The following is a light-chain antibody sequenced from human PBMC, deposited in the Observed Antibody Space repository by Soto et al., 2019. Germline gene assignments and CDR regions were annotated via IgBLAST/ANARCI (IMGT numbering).Light chain of an antibody. Sequence: EIVLTQSPGTLSLSPGEIATLSCRASQSVSSSYLSWYQQKPGQAHRRLIYGASIRATGIPDRFSGSGSGTDFTLTISRLEPEDFAVYYCQQYGSSSFTFGPGTKVDIK. CDR1: QSVSSSY. CDR3: QQYGSSSFT. V-gene: IGKV3-20*01. CDR2: GAS. J-gene: IGKJ3*01.